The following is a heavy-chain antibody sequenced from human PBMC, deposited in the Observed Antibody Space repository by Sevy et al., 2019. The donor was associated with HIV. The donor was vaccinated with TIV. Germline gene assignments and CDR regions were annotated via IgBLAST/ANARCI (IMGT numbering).Heavy chain of an antibody. CDR1: GFTFSSYW. D-gene: IGHD4-17*01. J-gene: IGHJ4*02. Sequence: GGSLRLSCAASGFTFSSYWMSWVRQAPGKGLEWVANIKQDGSEKYYVDSVKGRFTISRDNAKNSLYLQMNSLRAEDTAVYYWARAASLRWYLTYYFDYWGQGTLVTVSS. CDR2: IKQDGSEK. CDR3: ARAASLRWYLTYYFDY. V-gene: IGHV3-7*04.